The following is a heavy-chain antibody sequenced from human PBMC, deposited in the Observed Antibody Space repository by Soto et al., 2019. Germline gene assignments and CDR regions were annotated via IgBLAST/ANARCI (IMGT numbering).Heavy chain of an antibody. V-gene: IGHV4-59*01. CDR2: IYYSGST. CDR3: ARGRGNYYDSSGLDY. D-gene: IGHD3-22*01. CDR1: GDSTSYYY. J-gene: IGHJ4*02. Sequence: SETLSLTCTVSGDSTSYYYWSWIRQPPGKGLEWIGYIYYSGSTNYNPSLKSRVTISVDTSKNQFSLKLSSVTAADTAVYYCARGRGNYYDSSGLDYWGQGTLVTVS.